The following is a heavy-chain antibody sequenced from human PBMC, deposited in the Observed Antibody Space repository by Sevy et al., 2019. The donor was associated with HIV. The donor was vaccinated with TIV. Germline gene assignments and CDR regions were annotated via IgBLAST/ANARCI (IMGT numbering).Heavy chain of an antibody. V-gene: IGHV3-11*01. Sequence: GGSLRLSCSASGFTFSDYYMTWIRQAPGKGLKSISYISNSGGAIYSADSLKGRFTISRDNAKNSLYLQLNSLRAEDTAVYYCARRGSGTYELDYWGQGTLVTVSS. D-gene: IGHD3-10*01. CDR3: ARRGSGTYELDY. CDR2: ISNSGGAI. CDR1: GFTFSDYY. J-gene: IGHJ4*02.